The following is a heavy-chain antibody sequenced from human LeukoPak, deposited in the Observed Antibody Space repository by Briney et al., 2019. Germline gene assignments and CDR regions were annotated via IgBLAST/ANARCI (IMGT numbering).Heavy chain of an antibody. J-gene: IGHJ4*02. CDR2: ISSSGSTI. CDR3: ARDGYDSSGYYPWTAYYFDY. Sequence: GGSLRLSCAASGFTFSDYYMSWIRQAPGKGLEWVSYISSSGSTIYYADSVKGRFTISRDNAKNSLYLQMNSLRAEDTAVYYCARDGYDSSGYYPWTAYYFDYWGQGTLVTVSS. V-gene: IGHV3-11*04. CDR1: GFTFSDYY. D-gene: IGHD3-22*01.